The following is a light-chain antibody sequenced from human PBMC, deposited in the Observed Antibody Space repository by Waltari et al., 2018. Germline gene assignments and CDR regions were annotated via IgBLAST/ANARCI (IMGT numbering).Light chain of an antibody. CDR3: QQYDNLLT. J-gene: IGKJ4*01. CDR1: QDIKNY. V-gene: IGKV1-33*01. Sequence: DIQMTQSPSSLSASVGDRVTITCQATQDIKNYLNWYQQKPGEAPKFPIYDASNLETGVPSRFSGSGSGTDFTFTITSLQPEDVATYYCQQYDNLLTFGGGTKVEIK. CDR2: DAS.